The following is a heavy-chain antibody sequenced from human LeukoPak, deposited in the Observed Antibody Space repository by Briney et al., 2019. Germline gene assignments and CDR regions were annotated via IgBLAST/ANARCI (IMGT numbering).Heavy chain of an antibody. J-gene: IGHJ4*02. D-gene: IGHD3-3*01. Sequence: ASVKVSCKASGGTFSSYAISWVRQATGQGLEWMGWMNPNSGNTGYAQKFQGRVTITRNTSISTAYMELSSLRSEDTAVYYCATGSRFLEWSDWGQGTLVTVSS. V-gene: IGHV1-8*03. CDR1: GGTFSSYA. CDR3: ATGSRFLEWSD. CDR2: MNPNSGNT.